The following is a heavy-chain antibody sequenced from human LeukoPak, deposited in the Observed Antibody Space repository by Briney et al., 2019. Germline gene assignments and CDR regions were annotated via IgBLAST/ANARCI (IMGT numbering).Heavy chain of an antibody. V-gene: IGHV1-18*01. Sequence: ASVKVSCKGSGYTFTSDGIGWVRQAPGQGLEWMGWISAYNGNTNYAQKLQGRVTMTTDTSTSTAYMELRSLRSDDTAVYYCARSGPCSSTSCYWYYFDYWGQGTLVTVSS. CDR2: ISAYNGNT. CDR1: GYTFTSDG. J-gene: IGHJ4*02. D-gene: IGHD2-2*01. CDR3: ARSGPCSSTSCYWYYFDY.